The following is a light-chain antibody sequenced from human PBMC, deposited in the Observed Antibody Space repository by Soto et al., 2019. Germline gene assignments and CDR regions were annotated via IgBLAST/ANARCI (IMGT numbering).Light chain of an antibody. CDR3: SSYTSSSTPWV. CDR2: DVS. CDR1: SSDVSGYNY. V-gene: IGLV2-14*01. Sequence: QSALTQPASVSGSPGQSITISCTGTSSDVSGYNYVSWYQQHPGKAPKLMIYDVSNRPSGVSNRFSGSKSGNTASLTISGLQAEDEADYYCSSYTSSSTPWVFGGGTKLTVL. J-gene: IGLJ3*02.